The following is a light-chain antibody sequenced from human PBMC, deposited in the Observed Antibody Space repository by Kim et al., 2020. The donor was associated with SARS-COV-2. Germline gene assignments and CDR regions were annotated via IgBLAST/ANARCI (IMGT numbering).Light chain of an antibody. CDR2: GHN. Sequence: SSELTQDPAVSVALGQTVRITCQGDSLRSQSASWYQQKSGEAPIFVMYGHNKRPAGIPDRFSGSSSGNTASLTITEVQAEDEAAYFCNSRDSSDNHWVFGGGTTVTVL. CDR3: NSRDSSDNHWV. V-gene: IGLV3-19*01. CDR1: SLRSQS. J-gene: IGLJ3*02.